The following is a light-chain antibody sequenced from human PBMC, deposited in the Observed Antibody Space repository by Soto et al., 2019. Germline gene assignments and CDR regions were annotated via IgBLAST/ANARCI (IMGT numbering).Light chain of an antibody. J-gene: IGLJ1*01. V-gene: IGLV2-14*03. CDR1: SSDVGGYNY. CDR2: DVT. Sequence: QCALTQPASVSGSPGQSITISCAGTSSDVGGYNYVSWYQQLPGKAPQLVIYDVTHRPSGVSDRFSGSRSGNTASLTISGLQAEDEADYYCTSFTSGSTPYVLGTGTKLTVL. CDR3: TSFTSGSTPYV.